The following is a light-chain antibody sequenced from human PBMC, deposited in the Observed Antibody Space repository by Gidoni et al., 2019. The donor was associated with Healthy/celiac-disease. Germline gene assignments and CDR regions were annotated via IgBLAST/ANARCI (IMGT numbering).Light chain of an antibody. Sequence: QSVLTQPPSASGTPGQWVTISSSGSSSNIGSNTVNWYQQLPGTAPKLLIYSNNQRPSGVPDRFSGSKSGTSASLAISGLQSEDEADYYCAAWDDSLNGPVFGGGTKLTVL. V-gene: IGLV1-44*01. J-gene: IGLJ2*01. CDR2: SNN. CDR3: AAWDDSLNGPV. CDR1: SSNIGSNT.